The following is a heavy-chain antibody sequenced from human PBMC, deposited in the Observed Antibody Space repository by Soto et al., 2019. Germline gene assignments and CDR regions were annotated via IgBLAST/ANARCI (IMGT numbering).Heavy chain of an antibody. CDR2: IKSKTDGGTT. CDR3: TTDPGYCSGGSCPRSYWYFDL. D-gene: IGHD2-15*01. J-gene: IGHJ2*01. Sequence: ESGGGLVKPGGSLRLSCAASGFTFSNAWMSWVRQAPGKGLEWVGRIKSKTDGGTTDYAAPVKGRFTISRDDSKNTLYLQMNSLKTEDTAVYYCTTDPGYCSGGSCPRSYWYFDLWGRGTLVTVSS. V-gene: IGHV3-15*01. CDR1: GFTFSNAW.